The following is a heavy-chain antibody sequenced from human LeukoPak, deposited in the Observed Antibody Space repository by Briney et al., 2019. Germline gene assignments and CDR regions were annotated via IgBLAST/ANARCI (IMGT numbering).Heavy chain of an antibody. CDR3: AKIAGTYSPDY. J-gene: IGHJ4*02. CDR2: LSYDGSNK. V-gene: IGHV3-30-3*02. CDR1: GFSFSSYA. D-gene: IGHD1-26*01. Sequence: PGGSLRLSCAASGFSFSSYAIHWVRQAPGKGLEWVAVLSYDGSNKYDADSVKSRFTISRDNSKNTLYLQMNSLSAEDTAVYYCAKIAGTYSPDYWGQGTLVTVSS.